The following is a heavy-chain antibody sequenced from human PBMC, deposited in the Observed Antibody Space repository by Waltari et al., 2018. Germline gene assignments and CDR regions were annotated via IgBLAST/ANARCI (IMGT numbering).Heavy chain of an antibody. D-gene: IGHD6-13*01. J-gene: IGHJ6*03. CDR1: GFTFSHYY. CDR2: ISSSGSTI. V-gene: IGHV3-11*04. Sequence: SLRLSCAASGFTFSHYYLRWIRQAPGKGLEWVSYISSSGSTIYYADSVKGRFTISRDNAKNSLYLQMNSLRAEDTAVYYCARSAAGPRDYYYMDVWGKGTTVTVSS. CDR3: ARSAAGPRDYYYMDV.